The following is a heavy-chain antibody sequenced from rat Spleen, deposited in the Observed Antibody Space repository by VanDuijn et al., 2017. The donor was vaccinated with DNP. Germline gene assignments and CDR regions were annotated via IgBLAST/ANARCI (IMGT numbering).Heavy chain of an antibody. CDR3: TTDAAY. Sequence: EVELVQSGGGLVQPGGSLKLSCGTSGFIFSNYYMSWVRQAPTMGLEWVASINPDGSKTYYRHSVKGRFTISRDNAESSLHLSMDSLRSEDTATYYCTTDAAYWGRGVLVTVSS. CDR2: INPDGSKT. V-gene: IGHV5-20*01. J-gene: IGHJ3*01. CDR1: GFIFSNYY.